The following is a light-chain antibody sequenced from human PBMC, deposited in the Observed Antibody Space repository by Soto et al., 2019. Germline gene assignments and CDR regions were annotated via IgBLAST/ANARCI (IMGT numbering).Light chain of an antibody. CDR2: DVS. V-gene: IGLV2-14*01. Sequence: QSVLTQPASVSGSPGQSITISCTGTSSDVGGYNYVSCYQQHPGKAPKLMIYDVSNRPSGVSNRFSGSKSGNTASLTISGLQAEDEAYYYCSSYTRSSTQVFGGGTKLTVL. CDR3: SSYTRSSTQV. J-gene: IGLJ2*01. CDR1: SSDVGGYNY.